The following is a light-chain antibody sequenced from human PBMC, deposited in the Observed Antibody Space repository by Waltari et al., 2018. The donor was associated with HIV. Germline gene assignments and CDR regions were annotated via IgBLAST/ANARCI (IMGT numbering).Light chain of an antibody. CDR1: TGAVPSGHY. J-gene: IGLJ1*01. CDR3: LLYYGGQGYV. CDR2: STN. Sequence: QTVVTQEPSLTVSPGGTVTLTCASSTGAVPSGHYPNWFQQKPGHAPRALIYSTNKKHSWTPARFSGSLLGGKAALTLSGVQPEDESEYYCLLYYGGQGYVFGTGTKVTVL. V-gene: IGLV7-43*01.